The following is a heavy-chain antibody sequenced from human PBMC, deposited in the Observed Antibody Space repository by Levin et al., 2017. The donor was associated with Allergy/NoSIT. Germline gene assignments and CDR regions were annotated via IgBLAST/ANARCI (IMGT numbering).Heavy chain of an antibody. V-gene: IGHV3-48*01. Sequence: GESLKISCAASGFTFSSYSMNWVRQAPGKGLEWVSYISSSSSTIYYADSVKGRFTISRDNAKNSLYLQMNSLRAEDTAVYYCAYHPNRKIAVDDYWGQGTLVTVSS. CDR3: AYHPNRKIAVDDY. D-gene: IGHD6-19*01. J-gene: IGHJ4*02. CDR1: GFTFSSYS. CDR2: ISSSSSTI.